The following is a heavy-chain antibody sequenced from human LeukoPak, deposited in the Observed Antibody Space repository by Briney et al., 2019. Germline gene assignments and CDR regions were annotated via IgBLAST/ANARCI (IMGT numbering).Heavy chain of an antibody. D-gene: IGHD2-2*01. CDR1: GYSFIGYY. J-gene: IGHJ4*02. CDR2: INPNSGGT. V-gene: IGHV1-2*02. Sequence: ASVKVSCKASGYSFIGYYMHWVRQAPGQGLEWMGWINPNSGGTNYARKFQGRVTMTRDTSISTAYMEVSRPTSDDTAVFYCAREGSSYPYWGQGTLVTVSS. CDR3: AREGSSYPY.